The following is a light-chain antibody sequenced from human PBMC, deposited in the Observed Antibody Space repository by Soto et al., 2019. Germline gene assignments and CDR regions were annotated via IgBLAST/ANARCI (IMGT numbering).Light chain of an antibody. CDR3: QQCYMGWT. J-gene: IGKJ1*01. Sequence: DIQMTQSPSTLSASVGDRVTITCRASQSIGRFFAWYQHQPGKAPKLLIYDASTLESGVPSRFSGTGSGTEFTFSITSLQPEDFGTYYCQQCYMGWTFGQGTKV. V-gene: IGKV1-5*01. CDR1: QSIGRF. CDR2: DAS.